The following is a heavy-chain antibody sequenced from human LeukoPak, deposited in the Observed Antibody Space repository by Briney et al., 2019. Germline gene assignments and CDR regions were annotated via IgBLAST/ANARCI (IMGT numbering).Heavy chain of an antibody. Sequence: GASVKVSCKASGYTFTSYGISWVRQAPGQGLEWMGWISAYNGNTNYAQKLQGRVTTTTDTSTSTAYMELRSLRSDDTAVYYCARTSVRLDVDTAMVSDYWGQGTLVTVSS. J-gene: IGHJ4*02. CDR1: GYTFTSYG. CDR2: ISAYNGNT. CDR3: ARTSVRLDVDTAMVSDY. D-gene: IGHD5-18*01. V-gene: IGHV1-18*01.